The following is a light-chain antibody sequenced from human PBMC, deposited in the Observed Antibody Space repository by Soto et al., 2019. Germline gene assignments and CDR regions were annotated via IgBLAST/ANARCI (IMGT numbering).Light chain of an antibody. CDR3: QQYNSFPWT. J-gene: IGKJ1*01. Sequence: DIQITQSPSTLSASVVDRVTITCRASQSFNTWLAWYQQKPGKAPNLLIYKASSLASGVPSRFSGSGSGTEFTLTISSLQPDDLATYYCQQYNSFPWTFGQGTKVDIK. V-gene: IGKV1-5*03. CDR2: KAS. CDR1: QSFNTW.